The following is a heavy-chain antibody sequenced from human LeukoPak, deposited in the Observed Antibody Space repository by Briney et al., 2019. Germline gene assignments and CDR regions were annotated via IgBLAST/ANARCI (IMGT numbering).Heavy chain of an antibody. CDR1: GYTFTGFY. D-gene: IGHD2-2*02. CDR2: VNPKSGVT. CDR3: ATGIRVIPTAIGGAAADTSDY. Sequence: PWASAKVSCKASGYTFTGFYIYWLRQAPGKGPEWMGWVNPKSGVTNYAQKFQGRATMTRDTSIRTAYMELSSLRSDDTAVYFCATGIRVIPTAIGGAAADTSDYWGQGTLITVSS. V-gene: IGHV1-2*02. J-gene: IGHJ4*02.